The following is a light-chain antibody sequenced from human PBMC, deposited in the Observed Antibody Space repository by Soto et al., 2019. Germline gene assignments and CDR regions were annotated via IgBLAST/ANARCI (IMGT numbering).Light chain of an antibody. V-gene: IGLV1-51*01. CDR3: GTWDSSLSIWV. J-gene: IGLJ3*02. CDR2: DNN. CDR1: SSNIGNNY. Sequence: QSVLTQPPSVSAAPGQKVTISCSGSSSNIGNNYVSWYQQLPGTAPKLLIYDNNKRPSGISDRFSGSKSGTSATLGITGLQTGDEADYYCGTWDSSLSIWVFGGGTKLTVL.